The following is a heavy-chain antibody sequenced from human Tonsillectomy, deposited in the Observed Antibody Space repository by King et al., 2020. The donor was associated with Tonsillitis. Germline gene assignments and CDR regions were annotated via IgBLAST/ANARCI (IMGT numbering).Heavy chain of an antibody. V-gene: IGHV4-59*01. CDR2: IYYSGTT. J-gene: IGHJ5*02. CDR1: GGSISSDY. D-gene: IGHD6-19*01. Sequence: LQLQESGPGLVKPSETLSLTCTVSGGSISSDYWSWIRQPPGKGLEWIGYIYYSGTTNYNPSLKSRVTISVDTSKNQFSLKLSSVTAADTAVYYCARESETVAAWGSWFDPWGQGTLVTVSS. CDR3: ARESETVAAWGSWFDP.